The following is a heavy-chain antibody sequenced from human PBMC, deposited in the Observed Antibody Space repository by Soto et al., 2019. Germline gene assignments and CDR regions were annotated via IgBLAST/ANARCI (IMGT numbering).Heavy chain of an antibody. V-gene: IGHV4-30-2*01. J-gene: IGHJ4*02. D-gene: IGHD5-12*01. CDR2: IYHSGSN. CDR1: GGSISSGCYS. CDR3: AAGGGLPRYY. Sequence: QLQLQESGSGLVKPSQTLSLTCAVSGGSISSGCYSWSWMRQRPGQGLEWFGYIYHSGSNYYNPSLKSRASISVDRSKNQFSLKLSSVTAADTAVYYSAAGGGLPRYYWGQGTLVTVSS.